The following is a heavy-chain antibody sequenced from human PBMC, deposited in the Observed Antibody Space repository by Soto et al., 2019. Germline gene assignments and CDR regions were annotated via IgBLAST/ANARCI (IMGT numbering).Heavy chain of an antibody. J-gene: IGHJ6*02. CDR1: GGSINSGDYF. Sequence: SETLSLTCTVSGGSINSGDYFWTWIRQPPGKGLEWIAYIYYSGSAYYNPSPKSRVTISVHTSKNQFSLKLSSVIAADTAVYYCARGCSSTTCQYVMDVWGQGTTVTISS. D-gene: IGHD2-2*01. V-gene: IGHV4-30-4*01. CDR3: ARGCSSTTCQYVMDV. CDR2: IYYSGSA.